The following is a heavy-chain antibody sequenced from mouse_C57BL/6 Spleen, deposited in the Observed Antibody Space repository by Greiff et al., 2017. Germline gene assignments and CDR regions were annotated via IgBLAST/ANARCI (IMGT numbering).Heavy chain of an antibody. CDR2: IWGDGST. V-gene: IGHV2-3*01. J-gene: IGHJ3*01. CDR1: GFSLTSYG. D-gene: IGHD2-2*01. Sequence: VKLVESGPGLVAPSQSLSITCTVSGFSLTSYGVSWVRQPPGKGLEWLGVIWGDGSTNYHSALISRLSISKDNSKSQVFLKLNSLQTDDTATYYCAKPASTMVTTGFAYWGQGTLVTVSA. CDR3: AKPASTMVTTGFAY.